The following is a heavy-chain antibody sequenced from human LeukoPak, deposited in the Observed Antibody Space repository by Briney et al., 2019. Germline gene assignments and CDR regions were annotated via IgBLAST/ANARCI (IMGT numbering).Heavy chain of an antibody. D-gene: IGHD1-26*01. V-gene: IGHV1-69*05. CDR2: IIPIFGTT. CDR1: GGTLSSYA. J-gene: IGHJ5*02. Sequence: GASVTVSCKASGGTLSSYAISWVRQSTGQGLEWMVGIIPIFGTTNYAQKFQGRVTITTDESTSTDYMEPSSLRSENTAVYYVASGTSKLNWFDASGQGTPVTASS. CDR3: ASGTSKLNWFDA.